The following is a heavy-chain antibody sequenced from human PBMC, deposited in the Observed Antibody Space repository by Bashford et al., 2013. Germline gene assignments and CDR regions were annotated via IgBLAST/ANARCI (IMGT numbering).Heavy chain of an antibody. Sequence: GSLRLSCAASGFTFSSYGMHWVRQAPGKGLEWVAVIWYDGSNKYYADSVKGRFTISRDNSKNTLYLQMNSLRAEDTAVYYCASYGGYDSLYFDYWGQGTLVTVSS. CDR1: GFTFSSYG. CDR2: IWYDGSNK. J-gene: IGHJ4*02. V-gene: IGHV3-33*01. CDR3: ASYGGYDSLYFDY. D-gene: IGHD5-12*01.